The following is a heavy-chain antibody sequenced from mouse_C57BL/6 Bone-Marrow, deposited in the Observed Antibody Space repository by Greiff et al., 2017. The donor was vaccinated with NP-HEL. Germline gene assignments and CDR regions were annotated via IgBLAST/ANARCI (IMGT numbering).Heavy chain of an antibody. CDR1: GYTFTSYW. D-gene: IGHD1-1*01. Sequence: VKLQESGAELVKPGASVKLSCKASGYTFTSYWMHWVKQRPGQGLEWIGMIHPNSGSTNYNEKFKSKATLTVDKSSSTAYMQLSSLTSEDSAVYYCAYYGSSYGFAYWGQGTLVTVSA. CDR2: IHPNSGST. J-gene: IGHJ3*01. CDR3: AYYGSSYGFAY. V-gene: IGHV1-64*01.